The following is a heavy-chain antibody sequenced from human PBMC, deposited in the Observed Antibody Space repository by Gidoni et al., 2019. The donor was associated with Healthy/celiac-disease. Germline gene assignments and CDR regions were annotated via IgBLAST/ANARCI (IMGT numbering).Heavy chain of an antibody. CDR2: IYHSGST. D-gene: IGHD6-19*01. J-gene: IGHJ4*02. CDR1: GGSLSSSNW. Sequence: QLQLQESGPGLVKPSGTLSLTCAVSGGSLSSSNWWSWVRQPPGKGLEWIGEIYHSGSTNYNPSLKSRVTISVDKSKNQFSLKLSSVTAADTDVYYCARVPSAVAGLMDFDYWGQGTLVTVSS. V-gene: IGHV4-4*02. CDR3: ARVPSAVAGLMDFDY.